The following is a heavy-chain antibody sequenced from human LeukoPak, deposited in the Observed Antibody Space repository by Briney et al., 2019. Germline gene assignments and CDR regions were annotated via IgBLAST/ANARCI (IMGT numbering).Heavy chain of an antibody. D-gene: IGHD6-13*01. Sequence: GGSLRLSCAAAGLTFSSYEMYSVRQAPGKGLEWVSYISGSGETIYYADSVKGRFTISRDNANKSLYLRMSSLRVEDTAIYYCIPPAAGLRRTISTEYFQHWGQGALVTVSS. V-gene: IGHV3-48*03. CDR1: GLTFSSYE. CDR2: ISGSGETI. CDR3: IPPAAGLRRTISTEYFQH. J-gene: IGHJ1*01.